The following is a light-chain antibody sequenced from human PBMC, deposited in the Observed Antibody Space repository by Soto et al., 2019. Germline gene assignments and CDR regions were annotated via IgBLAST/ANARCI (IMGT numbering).Light chain of an antibody. CDR3: SSYVGTNSYV. J-gene: IGLJ1*01. Sequence: QSVLTQPPSASGSPGQSVTISCTGTNSDVGGYNYVSWYQHHPGKAPKLIIYEVYKRPSGVPDRFSGSKSGNTAALTVSGLQAEDEADYYCSSYVGTNSYVFGTGTKVTVL. CDR1: NSDVGGYNY. V-gene: IGLV2-8*01. CDR2: EVY.